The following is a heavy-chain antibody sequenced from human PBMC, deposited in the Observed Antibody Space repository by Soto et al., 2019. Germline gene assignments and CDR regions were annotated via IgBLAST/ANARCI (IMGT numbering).Heavy chain of an antibody. CDR3: ATTTVAHHLYYYYYGMDV. V-gene: IGHV1-69*06. CDR1: GGTFSSYA. Sequence: ASVKVSCKASGGTFSSYAISWVRQAPGQGLEWMGGIIPIFGTANYAQKFQGRVTITADKSTSTAYMELSSLRSEDTAVYYCATTTVAHHLYYYYYGMDVWGQGTTVTVSS. D-gene: IGHD4-4*01. CDR2: IIPIFGTA. J-gene: IGHJ6*02.